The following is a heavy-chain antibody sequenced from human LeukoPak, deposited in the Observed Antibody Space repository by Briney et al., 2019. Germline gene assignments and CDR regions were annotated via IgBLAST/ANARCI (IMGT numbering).Heavy chain of an antibody. D-gene: IGHD2/OR15-2a*01. Sequence: LGALSLTCSVSGGSIISYYWSWIRQPAGKGPEWIGRIYATGNADYNPSLKARVTMSTDLSKKQFSLRLRSVTAANTAVYYCATLKFYASTGYSPGYYMDVWGKGTAVTVSS. J-gene: IGHJ6*03. CDR3: ATLKFYASTGYSPGYYMDV. CDR1: GGSIISYY. V-gene: IGHV4-4*07. CDR2: IYATGNA.